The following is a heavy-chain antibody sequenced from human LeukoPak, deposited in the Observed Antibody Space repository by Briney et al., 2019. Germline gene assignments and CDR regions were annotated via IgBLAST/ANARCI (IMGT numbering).Heavy chain of an antibody. CDR3: ARIPLGIVDY. V-gene: IGHV1-2*02. CDR1: GYTSTAYY. CDR2: ITPNSGGT. Sequence: ASVKVSCKASGYTSTAYYMHWVPQAPGQGVEWMVWITPNSGGTNYAQKFQGRVTMTRDTSISTAYMELSRLGSDDTAVYYCARIPLGIVDYWGQGTLVTVSS. D-gene: IGHD7-27*01. J-gene: IGHJ4*02.